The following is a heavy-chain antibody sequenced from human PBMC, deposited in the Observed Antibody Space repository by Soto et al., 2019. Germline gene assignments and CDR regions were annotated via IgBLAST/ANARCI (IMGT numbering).Heavy chain of an antibody. CDR1: GYTFTSYD. J-gene: IGHJ6*03. Sequence: ASVKVSCKASGYTFTSYDINWVRQATGQGLEWMGWMNPDSGNTGNAQKFQGRVTMTRNTSISTAYMELSSLRSEDTAVYYCARGYSGYDPYYYYYYMDVWGKGTTVTVSS. CDR2: MNPDSGNT. D-gene: IGHD5-12*01. V-gene: IGHV1-8*01. CDR3: ARGYSGYDPYYYYYYMDV.